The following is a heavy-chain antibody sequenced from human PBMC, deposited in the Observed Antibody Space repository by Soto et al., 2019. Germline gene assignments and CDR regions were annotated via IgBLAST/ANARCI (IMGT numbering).Heavy chain of an antibody. D-gene: IGHD5-12*01. Sequence: ASVKVSCKASGYTFTAYYIHWMRQAPGQGLEWMGWIHPNSGATKFAQKFQGRVTLTRDTSISTAYMEPISLKSDDTAVYHCARHGLTTLELATTYWGQGTLVTVSS. CDR2: IHPNSGAT. CDR1: GYTFTAYY. J-gene: IGHJ4*01. CDR3: ARHGLTTLELATTY. V-gene: IGHV1-2*02.